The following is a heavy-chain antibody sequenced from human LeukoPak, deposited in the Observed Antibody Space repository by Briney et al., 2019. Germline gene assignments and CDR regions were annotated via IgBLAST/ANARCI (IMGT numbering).Heavy chain of an antibody. J-gene: IGHJ3*02. CDR3: ARAKRYPMVRGSDAFDI. CDR1: GGSISSGNYY. CDR2: IYYSGST. D-gene: IGHD3-10*01. V-gene: IGHV4-39*07. Sequence: SETLSLTCSVSGGSISSGNYYWGWIRQPPGKGLEWIGSIYYSGSTYYNPSLKSRVTISVDTSKNQFSLKLSSVTAADTAVYYCARAKRYPMVRGSDAFDIWGQGTMVTVSS.